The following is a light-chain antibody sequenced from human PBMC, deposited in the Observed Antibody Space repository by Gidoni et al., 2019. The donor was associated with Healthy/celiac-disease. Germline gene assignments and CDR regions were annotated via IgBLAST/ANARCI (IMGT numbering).Light chain of an antibody. V-gene: IGKV1-39*01. Sequence: IRMTQSPSSLSASVGDRFTITCRASQSISSYLNWYQQKPGKAPKLLIYAASSLQSGVPSRFSGSGSGTDFTLTISSLQPEDFATYYCQQSYSTPLTFGRGTKVEIK. J-gene: IGKJ4*01. CDR2: AAS. CDR3: QQSYSTPLT. CDR1: QSISSY.